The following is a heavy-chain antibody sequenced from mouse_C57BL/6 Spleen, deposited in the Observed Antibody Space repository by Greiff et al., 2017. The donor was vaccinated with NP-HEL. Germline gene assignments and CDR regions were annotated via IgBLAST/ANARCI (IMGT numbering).Heavy chain of an antibody. CDR2: IHPNSGST. CDR1: GYTFTSYW. CDR3: ARENYGREDYAMDY. V-gene: IGHV1-64*01. Sequence: VKLQQPGAELVKPGASVKLSCKASGYTFTSYWMHWVKQRPGQGLEWIGMIHPNSGSTNYNEKFKSKATLTVDKSSSTAYMQLSSLTSEDSAVYYGARENYGREDYAMDYWGQGTSVTVSS. J-gene: IGHJ4*01. D-gene: IGHD1-1*01.